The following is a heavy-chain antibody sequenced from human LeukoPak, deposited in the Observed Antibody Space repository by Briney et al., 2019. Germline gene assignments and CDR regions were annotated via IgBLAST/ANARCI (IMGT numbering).Heavy chain of an antibody. D-gene: IGHD3-22*01. Sequence: GESLQISCQGSGYSFTSYWIGWVRQMPGKGLEWMGIIYPGDSDTRYSPSFQGQVTISADKSISTAYLQWSSLKASDTAMYYCARIRGGGYYDSSGYYHFDYWGQGTLVTVSS. J-gene: IGHJ4*02. CDR2: IYPGDSDT. V-gene: IGHV5-51*01. CDR1: GYSFTSYW. CDR3: ARIRGGGYYDSSGYYHFDY.